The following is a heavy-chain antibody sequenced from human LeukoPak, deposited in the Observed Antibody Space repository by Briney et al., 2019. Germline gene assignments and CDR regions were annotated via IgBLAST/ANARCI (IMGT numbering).Heavy chain of an antibody. CDR1: GGSISSSSYY. CDR2: IYYSGST. V-gene: IGHV4-39*01. D-gene: IGHD6-19*01. J-gene: IGHJ4*02. CDR3: ARRGTVAGRYFDY. Sequence: SETLSLTRTVFGGSISSSSYYWGWIRQPPGKGLEWIGSIYYSGSTYYNPSLKSRVTISVDTSKNQFSLKLSSVTAADTAVYYCARRGTVAGRYFDYWGQGTLVTVSS.